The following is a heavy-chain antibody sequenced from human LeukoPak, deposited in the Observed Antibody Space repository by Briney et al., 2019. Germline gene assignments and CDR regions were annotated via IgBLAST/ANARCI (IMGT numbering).Heavy chain of an antibody. J-gene: IGHJ3*01. Sequence: SHTLSLTCGISGDSVSRTDADWVWLGHSPGRGLKWLVSTYYGAGGYKDDAGWYKDDAGSLKSRITINVDPVMNQFSMQLTSVTPEDTALYYCARGGLVRGSINSLIAFDVWGQGIMVTVSS. CDR1: GDSVSRTDAD. CDR2: TYYGAGGYKDDAGWYK. CDR3: ARGGLVRGSINSLIAFDV. V-gene: IGHV6-1*01. D-gene: IGHD3-10*01.